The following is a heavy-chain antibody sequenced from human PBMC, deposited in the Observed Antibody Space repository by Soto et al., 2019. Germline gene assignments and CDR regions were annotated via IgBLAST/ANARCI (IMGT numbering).Heavy chain of an antibody. D-gene: IGHD6-19*01. V-gene: IGHV3-23*01. CDR1: GFTCSSYA. CDR2: ITSSGGTT. J-gene: IGHJ4*02. CDR3: AKGAGSFHYDY. Sequence: GGSLRLSCAASGFTCSSYAMSWVRQAPGKGLEWVSAITSSGGTTFYADSVKGRFTISRDNSIKTTFLQMNSLRAEDTAVYFCAKGAGSFHYDYWGQGALVTVSS.